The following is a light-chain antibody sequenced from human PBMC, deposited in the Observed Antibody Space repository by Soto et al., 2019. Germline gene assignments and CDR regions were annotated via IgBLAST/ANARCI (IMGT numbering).Light chain of an antibody. J-gene: IGKJ4*01. CDR3: HQYNTWPLT. CDR1: QTIRSD. Sequence: DIVMTRSPVTLSVSPGERATLSCRASQTIRSDLAWYQQKPGQAPRLLISDASTRATSIPARFNVSGSGTEFTLAISSLKHEDFAIYYCHQYNTWPLTFGGGTKVDIK. V-gene: IGKV3-15*01. CDR2: DAS.